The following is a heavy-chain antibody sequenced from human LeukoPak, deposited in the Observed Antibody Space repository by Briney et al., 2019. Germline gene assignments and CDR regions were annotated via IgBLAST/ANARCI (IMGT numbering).Heavy chain of an antibody. CDR1: GVTFSSYS. D-gene: IGHD3-10*01. V-gene: IGHV3-21*01. Sequence: GGSLTLSCAASGVTFSSYSMSWVRQAPGKGLEWVSSISSSSSYIYYADSVKGRFTISRDNARNSLYLQMNSLRAEDTAVYYCARAGNYYGRHTNWFDPWGQGTLVTVSS. J-gene: IGHJ5*02. CDR3: ARAGNYYGRHTNWFDP. CDR2: ISSSSSYI.